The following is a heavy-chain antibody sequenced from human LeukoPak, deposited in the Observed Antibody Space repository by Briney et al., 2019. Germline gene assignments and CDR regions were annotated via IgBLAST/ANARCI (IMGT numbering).Heavy chain of an antibody. Sequence: GGSLRLSCAASGFTFSSYAMSWVRQAPGKGLEWVSAISGSGGSTYYADSVKGRFTISRDNSKNTLYLQMNSLRAEDTAVYYCAKVFYYDSSGYYYRGYFDYWGQGTLVTVSS. CDR1: GFTFSSYA. D-gene: IGHD3-22*01. V-gene: IGHV3-23*01. J-gene: IGHJ4*02. CDR3: AKVFYYDSSGYYYRGYFDY. CDR2: ISGSGGST.